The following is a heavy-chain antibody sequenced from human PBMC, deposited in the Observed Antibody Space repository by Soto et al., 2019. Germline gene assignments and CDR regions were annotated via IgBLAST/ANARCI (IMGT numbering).Heavy chain of an antibody. CDR1: GYTFTSYY. D-gene: IGHD5-12*01. Sequence: QVQLVQAGAEVKKPGASVKGSCKASGYTFTSYYMFWVRQAPGQGLEWMGIINPSGGSTSYAQKFQGRVIMTRDTSTCTGYLELSGLRSEDPAVYSCAREKSVWWLTCDHFDYWGQGALVTVSS. CDR3: AREKSVWWLTCDHFDY. V-gene: IGHV1-46*03. CDR2: INPSGGST. J-gene: IGHJ4*02.